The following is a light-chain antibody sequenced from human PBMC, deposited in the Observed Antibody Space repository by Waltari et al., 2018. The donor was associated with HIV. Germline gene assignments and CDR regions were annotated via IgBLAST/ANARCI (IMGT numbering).Light chain of an antibody. CDR1: SSDVGGYNY. Sequence: QSALTQPASVSGSPGPSITISCTGTSSDVGGYNYVSSYQQYPDKAPKLMIYDVNKRPSGVSNRCAGSKSGNTASLTIAGLQADDEADYYCCSDANSSTYVVFGGGTKLTVL. CDR3: CSDANSSTYVV. V-gene: IGLV2-23*02. J-gene: IGLJ2*01. CDR2: DVN.